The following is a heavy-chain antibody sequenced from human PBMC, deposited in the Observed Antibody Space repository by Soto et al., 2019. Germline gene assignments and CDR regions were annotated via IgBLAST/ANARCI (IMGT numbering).Heavy chain of an antibody. CDR1: GGTFSSYA. D-gene: IGHD2-21*02. CDR3: ARATYCGGDCYSSYYYGMDV. CDR2: IIPIFGTA. V-gene: IGHV1-69*13. Sequence: SVKVSCKASGGTFSSYAISWVRQAPGQGLEWMGGIIPIFGTANYAQKFQGRVTITADESTSTAYMELSSLRSEDTAVYYCARATYCGGDCYSSYYYGMDVWGQGTTVTVYS. J-gene: IGHJ6*02.